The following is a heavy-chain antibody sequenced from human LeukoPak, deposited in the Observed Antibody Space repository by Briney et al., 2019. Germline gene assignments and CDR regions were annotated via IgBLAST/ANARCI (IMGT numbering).Heavy chain of an antibody. J-gene: IGHJ4*02. D-gene: IGHD3-10*01. Sequence: PSETPSLTCAVYGGSFSGYYWSWIRQPPGKGLEWIGEINHSGSTNYNPSLKSRVTISVDTSKNQFSLKLSSVTAADTAVYYCARGRPLGPGSPHDYWGQGTLVTVAS. CDR3: ARGRPLGPGSPHDY. V-gene: IGHV4-34*01. CDR2: INHSGST. CDR1: GGSFSGYY.